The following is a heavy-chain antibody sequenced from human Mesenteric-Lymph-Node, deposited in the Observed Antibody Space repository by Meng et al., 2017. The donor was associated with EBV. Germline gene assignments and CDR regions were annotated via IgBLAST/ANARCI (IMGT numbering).Heavy chain of an antibody. CDR3: ARTYSSTSHFDY. CDR1: GYIFSHYG. J-gene: IGHJ4*02. D-gene: IGHD6-6*01. Sequence: QLVQSGAEVKKPGDSVKVSCKTSGYIFSHYGIDWVRQAPGQGLEWMGWIYTFNDDTIYAESFPDRVTLTTDTSTSTVYMELKSLRSDDTAVYYWARTYSSTSHFDYWGQGSLVTVSS. V-gene: IGHV1-18*01. CDR2: IYTFNDDT.